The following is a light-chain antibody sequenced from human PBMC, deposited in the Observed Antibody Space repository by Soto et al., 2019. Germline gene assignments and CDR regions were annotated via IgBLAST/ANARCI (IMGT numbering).Light chain of an antibody. CDR2: GAS. V-gene: IGKV3-20*01. CDR1: QSLTSSY. Sequence: DIVLTQSPGTLSLSPGERATLSCRASQSLTSSYLAWYQQKPGQAPRLLIYGASSRATGIPDRFSGSGSGTDFTLTISRLEPEDFAVYYCQQYGSSPLTFGGGTKLEIK. J-gene: IGKJ4*01. CDR3: QQYGSSPLT.